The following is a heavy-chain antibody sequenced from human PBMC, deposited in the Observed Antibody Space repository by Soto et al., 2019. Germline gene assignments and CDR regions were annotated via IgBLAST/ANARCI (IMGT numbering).Heavy chain of an antibody. CDR1: GGSISSYL. Sequence: SETLSLTCTVSGGSISSYLWTWIRQPPGKGLEWIGYIYYTGSTNYNPSLESRVTMSVDTSKNQFSLRLSSVTAADTAVYYCARENWINHFDYWGQGALVTVSS. D-gene: IGHD1-1*01. J-gene: IGHJ4*02. V-gene: IGHV4-59*12. CDR2: IYYTGST. CDR3: ARENWINHFDY.